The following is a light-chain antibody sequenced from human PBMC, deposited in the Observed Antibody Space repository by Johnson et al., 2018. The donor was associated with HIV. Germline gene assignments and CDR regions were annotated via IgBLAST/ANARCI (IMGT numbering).Light chain of an antibody. CDR1: SSTIGNNY. Sequence: QSVLTQPPSVSAAPGQKVAISCSGSSSTIGNNYVSWYQLLPGTAPKLLIYKNDRRPSGVPDRFSGSKSGTSATLAITGLQTGDEADYYCGTWDASLGVNVFGPGTKVTVL. V-gene: IGLV1-51*02. J-gene: IGLJ1*01. CDR2: KND. CDR3: GTWDASLGVNV.